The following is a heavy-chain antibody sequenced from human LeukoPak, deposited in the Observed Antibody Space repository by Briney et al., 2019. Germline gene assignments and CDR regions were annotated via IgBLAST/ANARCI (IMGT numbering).Heavy chain of an antibody. Sequence: GGSLRLSCAASGFTFSDDYMSWIRQAPGKGLEWISYISYTGNTIYYADSAKGRFTISRDNAKKSLFLQMDSLRAEDTALYFCAKDADFVKYWGQGTLVTVSS. CDR2: ISYTGNTI. V-gene: IGHV3-11*04. CDR1: GFTFSDDY. CDR3: AKDADFVKY. D-gene: IGHD2/OR15-2a*01. J-gene: IGHJ4*02.